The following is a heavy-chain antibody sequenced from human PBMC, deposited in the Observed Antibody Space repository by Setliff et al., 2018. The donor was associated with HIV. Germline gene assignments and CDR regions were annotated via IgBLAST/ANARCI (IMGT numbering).Heavy chain of an antibody. Sequence: GGSLRLSCVASGFSFDNYALSWVRQAPGKGLEWVSTISGRSGTANYADSVKGRFSISRDNSKSTIYLQMNSLRANDTAIYYCAKLPAIIWASYNWFDPWGQGILVTVSS. V-gene: IGHV3-23*01. J-gene: IGHJ5*02. CDR1: GFSFDNYA. CDR2: ISGRSGTA. CDR3: AKLPAIIWASYNWFDP. D-gene: IGHD5-18*01.